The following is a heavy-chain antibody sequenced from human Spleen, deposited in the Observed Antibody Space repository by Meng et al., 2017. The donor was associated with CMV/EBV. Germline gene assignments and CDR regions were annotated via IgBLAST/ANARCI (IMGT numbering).Heavy chain of an antibody. CDR3: ARGRGSYFDY. Sequence: VGCGGGLVQPGGSLGLSWTDSGFTFSSYWMSWVRQAPGKGLEWVANIKQDGSEKYYVDSVKGRFTISRDNAKNSLYLQMNSLRAEDTAVYYCARGRGSYFDYWGQGTLVTVSS. J-gene: IGHJ4*02. CDR1: GFTFSSYW. CDR2: IKQDGSEK. D-gene: IGHD3-10*01. V-gene: IGHV3-7*04.